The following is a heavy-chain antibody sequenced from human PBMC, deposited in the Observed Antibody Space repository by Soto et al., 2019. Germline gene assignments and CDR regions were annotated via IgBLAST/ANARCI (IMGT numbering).Heavy chain of an antibody. J-gene: IGHJ4*02. D-gene: IGHD5-18*01. CDR3: ARGLRGYSYGSPFDY. V-gene: IGHV4-31*03. CDR2: IYYSGST. Sequence: QVQLQESGPGLVKPSQTLSLTCTVSGGSISRGDSYCNWIRQHPGKGLEWIGYIYYSGSTYYNPSLKSRVTISVDTSKNQFSLNLNSVTAADTAVYYCARGLRGYSYGSPFDYWGQGALVTVSS. CDR1: GGSISRGDSY.